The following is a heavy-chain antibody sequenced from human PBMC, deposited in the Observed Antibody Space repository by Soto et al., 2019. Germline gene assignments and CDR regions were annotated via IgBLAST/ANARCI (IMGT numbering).Heavy chain of an antibody. Sequence: SVKVSCKASGGTFSSYAISWVRQAPGQGLDWMGGIIPIFGTANYAQKFQGRVTITADESTSTAYMELSSLRSEDTAVYYCARSLYGIVVVINYYYGMDVCGQGTTVPVSS. CDR1: GGTFSSYA. CDR2: IIPIFGTA. V-gene: IGHV1-69*13. CDR3: ARSLYGIVVVINYYYGMDV. J-gene: IGHJ6*02. D-gene: IGHD3-22*01.